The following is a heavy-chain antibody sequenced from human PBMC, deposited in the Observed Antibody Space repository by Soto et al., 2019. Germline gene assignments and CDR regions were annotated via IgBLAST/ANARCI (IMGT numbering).Heavy chain of an antibody. CDR1: GFTFSNHV. J-gene: IGHJ4*02. CDR2: IKRDFNT. D-gene: IGHD4-17*01. V-gene: IGHV3-48*01. CDR3: VNGHYY. Sequence: EEQLVESGGGLVQPGGSLRLSCAASGFTFSNHVMNWLRQAPGRGLEWDSSIKRDFNTHYADSVKARFTISGDNANDPLYLQMNSLRADDTAVYYCVNGHYYVGQGTLVTVSS.